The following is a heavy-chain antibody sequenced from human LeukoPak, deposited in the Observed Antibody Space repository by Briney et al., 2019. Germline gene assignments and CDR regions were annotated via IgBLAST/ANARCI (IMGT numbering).Heavy chain of an antibody. CDR3: ARDRGYGDYERVFDY. V-gene: IGHV1-2*02. CDR2: INPNSGGT. Sequence: ASVKVSCKASGYTFTGYYMHWVRQAPGQGLEWMGRINPNSGGTNYAQKFQGRVTMTRDTSISTAYMELSRLRSDDTAVYYCARDRGYGDYERVFDYWGQGTLVTVSS. J-gene: IGHJ4*02. D-gene: IGHD4-17*01. CDR1: GYTFTGYY.